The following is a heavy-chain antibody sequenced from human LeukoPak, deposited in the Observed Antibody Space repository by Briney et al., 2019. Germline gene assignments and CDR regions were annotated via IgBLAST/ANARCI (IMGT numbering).Heavy chain of an antibody. CDR1: GGSFSGYY. Sequence: PSETLSLTCAVYGGSFSGYYWSWIRQPPGKGLEWIGEINHSGSTNYNPSLKSRVTISVDTSKNQFSLKLSSVTAADTAVYYCARQISLTLDYWGQGTLVTVSS. J-gene: IGHJ4*02. CDR3: ARQISLTLDY. D-gene: IGHD1-14*01. CDR2: INHSGST. V-gene: IGHV4-34*01.